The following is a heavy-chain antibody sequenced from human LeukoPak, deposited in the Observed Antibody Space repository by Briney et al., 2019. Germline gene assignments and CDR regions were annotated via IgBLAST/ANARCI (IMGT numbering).Heavy chain of an antibody. V-gene: IGHV4-31*03. CDR2: IYYSGST. CDR3: ARLTSRTKYYFDY. D-gene: IGHD1-14*01. Sequence: PSETLSLTCTVSGGSISSGGYYWSWIRQHPGKGLEWIGYIYYSGSTYYNPSLKSRVTISVDTSKNQFSLKLSSVTAADTAVYYCARLTSRTKYYFDYWGQGTLVTVSS. CDR1: GGSISSGGYY. J-gene: IGHJ4*02.